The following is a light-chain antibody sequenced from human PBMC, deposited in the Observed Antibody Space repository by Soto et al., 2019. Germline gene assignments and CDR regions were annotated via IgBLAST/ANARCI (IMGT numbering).Light chain of an antibody. CDR2: AAS. CDR1: QSISSW. Sequence: DIQMTQSPLTLSASVGDRVTTTCRASQSISSWLAWYQQKPGKAPKLLIYAASSLQSGVPSRFSGSGSGTDFTLTISSLQPEDFATYYCQQSYSTPTFGPGTKVDI. J-gene: IGKJ3*01. CDR3: QQSYSTPT. V-gene: IGKV1-39*01.